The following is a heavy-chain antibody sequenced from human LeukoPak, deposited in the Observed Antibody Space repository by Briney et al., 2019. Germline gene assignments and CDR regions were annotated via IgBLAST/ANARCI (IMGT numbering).Heavy chain of an antibody. V-gene: IGHV5-10-1*01. CDR3: ARHSTLVATTDGGDY. J-gene: IGHJ4*02. D-gene: IGHD5-12*01. CDR2: IDPSDSYT. Sequence: GESLRISCKGSGYSFTSYWISWVRQMPGKGLEWMARIDPSDSYTNYSPSFQGHVTISADKSISTAYLQWSSLKASDTAMYYCARHSTLVATTDGGDYWGQGTLVTVSS. CDR1: GYSFTSYW.